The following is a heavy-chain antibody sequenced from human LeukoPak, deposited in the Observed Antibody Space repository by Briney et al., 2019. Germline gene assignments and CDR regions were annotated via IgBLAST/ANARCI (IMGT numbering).Heavy chain of an antibody. CDR3: ARAPRGGSGSLILDY. D-gene: IGHD3-10*01. Sequence: PSETLSLTCTVSGDSISSSDYYWGWIRQPPGKGPEWIGSIYYRGNTYYNPSLESRVTISVDTSKNQFSLKLSSVTAADTAVYYCARAPRGGSGSLILDYWGQGTLVTVSS. V-gene: IGHV4-39*07. CDR1: GDSISSSDYY. CDR2: IYYRGNT. J-gene: IGHJ4*02.